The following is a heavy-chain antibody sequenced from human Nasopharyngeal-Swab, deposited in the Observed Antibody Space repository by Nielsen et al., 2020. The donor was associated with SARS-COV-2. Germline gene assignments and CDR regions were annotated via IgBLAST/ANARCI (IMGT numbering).Heavy chain of an antibody. Sequence: SLKISCAASGFTFDDYAMHWVRQAPGKGLGWVSGISWNSGSIGYADSVKGRFTISRDNAKNSLYLQMNSLRAEDTALYYCAAGYSSGWYEAGYWGQGTLVTVSS. CDR1: GFTFDDYA. D-gene: IGHD6-19*01. V-gene: IGHV3-9*01. CDR3: AAGYSSGWYEAGY. J-gene: IGHJ4*02. CDR2: ISWNSGSI.